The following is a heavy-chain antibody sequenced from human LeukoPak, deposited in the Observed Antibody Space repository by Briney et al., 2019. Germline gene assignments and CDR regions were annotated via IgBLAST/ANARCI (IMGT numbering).Heavy chain of an antibody. CDR3: AKDSTDY. CDR2: ISYDGSNK. V-gene: IGHV3-30*18. CDR1: GFTFSSYA. J-gene: IGHJ4*02. Sequence: GGSLRLSCAASGFTFSSYAMSWVRQAPGKGLEWVAVISYDGSNKYYADSVKGRFTISRDNSKNTLYLQMNSLRAEDTAVYYCAKDSTDYWGQGTLVTASS.